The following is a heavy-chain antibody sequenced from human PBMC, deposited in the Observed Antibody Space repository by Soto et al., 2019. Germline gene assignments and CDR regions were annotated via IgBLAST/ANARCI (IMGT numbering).Heavy chain of an antibody. J-gene: IGHJ6*02. CDR2: IVVGSGNT. CDR3: AARCSSTSCHYGMDV. Sequence: QMQLVQSGPEVKKPGTSVKVSCKASGFTFTSSAMQWVRQARGQRLEWIGWIVVGSGNTNYAQKFQERVTITRDMSXXTAYMELSSLRSEDTAVYYCAARCSSTSCHYGMDVWGQGTTVTVSS. V-gene: IGHV1-58*02. D-gene: IGHD2-2*01. CDR1: GFTFTSSA.